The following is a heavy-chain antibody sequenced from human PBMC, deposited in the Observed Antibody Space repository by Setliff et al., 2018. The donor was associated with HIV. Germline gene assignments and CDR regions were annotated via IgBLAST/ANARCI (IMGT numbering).Heavy chain of an antibody. V-gene: IGHV5-51*01. D-gene: IGHD3-10*01. Sequence: PGESLKISCKGSGYSFTSYWIGWVRQMPGKGLEWMGIIYPGDSDTRYSPSFQGQVTISADKSISTAYLQWSSLKASDTAMYYCARHESFYGSGTEIDYWGQGTLVTVSS. CDR2: IYPGDSDT. CDR1: GYSFTSYW. CDR3: ARHESFYGSGTEIDY. J-gene: IGHJ4*02.